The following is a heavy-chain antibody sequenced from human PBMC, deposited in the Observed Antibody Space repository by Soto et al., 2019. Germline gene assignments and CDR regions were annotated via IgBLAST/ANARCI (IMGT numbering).Heavy chain of an antibody. V-gene: IGHV4-39*01. CDR3: ARARYWEVTYYYYGMDV. Sequence: PSETLSLTCSVSGGSISSFTYYWGWIRQPPGKGLEWIGTVYYNENTYYNPSLKSRVTITVDTAKNQFSLNLRSVTAADTAVYYCARARYWEVTYYYYGMDVWGQGTTVTVSS. CDR2: VYYNENT. CDR1: GGSISSFTYY. D-gene: IGHD1-26*01. J-gene: IGHJ6*02.